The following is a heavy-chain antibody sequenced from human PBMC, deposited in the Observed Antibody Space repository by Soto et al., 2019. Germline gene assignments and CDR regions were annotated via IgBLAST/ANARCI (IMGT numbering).Heavy chain of an antibody. CDR3: ARDRGSSWLDFDY. CDR2: IYPGDSET. V-gene: IGHV5-51*01. Sequence: GASLKISCKGSGYSFTSYWIGWVRQMPGKGLEWMGIIYPGDSETRYSPSVQGQVTISADKSISTAYLQWSSLKASDTAMYYCARDRGSSWLDFDYWGQGTLVTVSS. CDR1: GYSFTSYW. J-gene: IGHJ4*02. D-gene: IGHD6-13*01.